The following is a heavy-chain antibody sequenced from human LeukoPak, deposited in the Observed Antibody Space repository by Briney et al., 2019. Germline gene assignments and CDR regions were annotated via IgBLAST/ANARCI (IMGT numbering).Heavy chain of an antibody. J-gene: IGHJ4*02. CDR2: ISSSGSTI. V-gene: IGHV3-48*03. CDR1: GFTFSSYE. Sequence: GGSLRLSCAAPGFTFSSYEMNWVRQAPAKGQEWLSYISSSGSTIYYADSVKGRFTISRDNAKNSLYLQMNSLRAEDSAVYYCAREGYCGGDCYLFDYWGQGTLVTVSS. CDR3: AREGYCGGDCYLFDY. D-gene: IGHD2-21*02.